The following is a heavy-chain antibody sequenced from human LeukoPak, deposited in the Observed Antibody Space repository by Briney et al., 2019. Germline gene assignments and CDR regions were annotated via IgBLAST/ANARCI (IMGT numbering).Heavy chain of an antibody. CDR2: ISSSSSYI. J-gene: IGHJ4*02. V-gene: IGHV3-21*01. D-gene: IGHD2-21*01. CDR1: GFTVSTNY. Sequence: GGSLRLSCAASGFTVSTNYMSWVRQAPGKGLEWVSSISSSSSYIYYADSVKGRFTISRDNAKNSLYLQMNSLRAEDTAVYYCARDSPGDALDYWGQGTLVTVSS. CDR3: ARDSPGDALDY.